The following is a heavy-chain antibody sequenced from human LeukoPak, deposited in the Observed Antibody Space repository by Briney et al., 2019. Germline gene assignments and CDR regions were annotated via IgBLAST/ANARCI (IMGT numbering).Heavy chain of an antibody. V-gene: IGHV1-2*02. CDR3: ARAKRSYGPPFDY. J-gene: IGHJ4*02. D-gene: IGHD5-18*01. CDR2: INPNSGGT. Sequence: ASVKVSCKASGYTFTGYYMHWVRQAPGQGLEWMGWINPNSGGTNYAQKFQGRVTMTRDTSISTAYMELSRLRSDDTAVYYCARAKRSYGPPFDYWGQGTLVTVSS. CDR1: GYTFTGYY.